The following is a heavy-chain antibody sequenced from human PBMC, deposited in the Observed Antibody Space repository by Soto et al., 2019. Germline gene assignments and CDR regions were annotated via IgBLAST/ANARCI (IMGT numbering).Heavy chain of an antibody. V-gene: IGHV4-4*02. CDR3: ARVPMVRGFNWFDP. J-gene: IGHJ5*02. D-gene: IGHD3-10*01. Sequence: PSETLSLTCAVSGGSISSSNWWSWVRQPPGKGLEWIGEIYHSGSTNYNPSLKSRVTISVDKSKNQFSLKLSSVTAADTAVYYCARVPMVRGFNWFDPWGQGTLVTVSS. CDR1: GGSISSSNW. CDR2: IYHSGST.